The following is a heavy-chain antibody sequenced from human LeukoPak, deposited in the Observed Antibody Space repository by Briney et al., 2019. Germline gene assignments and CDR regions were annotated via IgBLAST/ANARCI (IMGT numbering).Heavy chain of an antibody. D-gene: IGHD2-8*02. Sequence: GESLKISCKGSGSSFTDYWIAWVRQMPGKGLECMGIIYLGDSDTRYSPSFQGQVTISADKSISTAYLQWSSLKASDTAMYYCARLPFTVEYYFDYWGQGTLVTVSS. V-gene: IGHV5-51*01. CDR1: GSSFTDYW. J-gene: IGHJ4*02. CDR2: IYLGDSDT. CDR3: ARLPFTVEYYFDY.